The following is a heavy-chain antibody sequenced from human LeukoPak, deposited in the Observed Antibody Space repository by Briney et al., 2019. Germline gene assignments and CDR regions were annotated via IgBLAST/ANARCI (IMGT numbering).Heavy chain of an antibody. V-gene: IGHV4-4*07. D-gene: IGHD5-12*01. CDR2: IYTSGST. J-gene: IGHJ6*03. CDR3: AATRYSGYDFYYYMDV. CDR1: GGSISSYY. Sequence: PSETLSLTCTVSGGSISSYYWSWIRQPAGKGLEWIGRIYTSGSTNYNPSLKSRVTISVDTSKNQFSLKLSSVTAADTAVYYCAATRYSGYDFYYYMDVWGKGTTVTVSS.